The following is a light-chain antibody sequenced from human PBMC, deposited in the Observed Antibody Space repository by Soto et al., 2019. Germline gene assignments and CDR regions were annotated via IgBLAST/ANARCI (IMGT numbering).Light chain of an antibody. Sequence: QSALTQPASVSGSPGQSITISCTGTSSDIGGYNYVSWYQQHPGKAPKLMIYDVSNRPSGVSNRFSGSKSGNTASLTISGLQAEDEADYYCGSYTSSRTLEVFGTGTKLTVL. V-gene: IGLV2-14*03. CDR1: SSDIGGYNY. CDR3: GSYTSSRTLEV. J-gene: IGLJ1*01. CDR2: DVS.